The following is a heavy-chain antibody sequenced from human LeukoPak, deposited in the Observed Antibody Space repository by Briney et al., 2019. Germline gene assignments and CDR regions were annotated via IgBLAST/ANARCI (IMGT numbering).Heavy chain of an antibody. Sequence: PSETLSLTCSVSDASIETHYWSWIRQPPGKGLEWIGYIYYSGSTKYKPSLKSRVTISVDTSKNQFSLKLSSVTAADTAVYYCARGRFLDAFDIWGQGTMVTASS. V-gene: IGHV4-59*11. CDR1: DASIETHY. CDR2: IYYSGST. D-gene: IGHD3-3*01. CDR3: ARGRFLDAFDI. J-gene: IGHJ3*02.